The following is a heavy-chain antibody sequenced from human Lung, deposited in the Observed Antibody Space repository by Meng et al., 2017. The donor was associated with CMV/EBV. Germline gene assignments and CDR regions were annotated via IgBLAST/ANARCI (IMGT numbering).Heavy chain of an antibody. V-gene: IGHV4-30-4*01. J-gene: IGHJ4*02. CDR3: ARDRTTGRFFDY. CDR2: INYSGSP. CDR1: CGSNGSGDYY. D-gene: IGHD4-11*01. Sequence: QVQDPAPDWGNPPRPFSLTGISPCGSNGSGDYYGSWTPQPPGKGLEWFGYINYSGSPYYTPSLKSRFTISVDTPKNQFPLKLSSVTAADPAVYSCARDRTTGRFFDYWGQGTLVTVSS.